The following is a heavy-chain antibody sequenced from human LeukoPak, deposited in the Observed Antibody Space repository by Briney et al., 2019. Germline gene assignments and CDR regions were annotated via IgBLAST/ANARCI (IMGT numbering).Heavy chain of an antibody. D-gene: IGHD6-6*01. CDR3: AKGRVYIAAFSSTGDY. V-gene: IGHV4-34*01. CDR1: GGSFSGYY. CDR2: INHSGST. Sequence: SETLSLTCAVYGGSFSGYYWSWIRQPPGKGLEWIGEINHSGSTNYNPSLKSRVTISVDTSKNQFSLKLGSVTAADTAVYYCAKGRVYIAAFSSTGDYWGQGTLVTVSS. J-gene: IGHJ4*02.